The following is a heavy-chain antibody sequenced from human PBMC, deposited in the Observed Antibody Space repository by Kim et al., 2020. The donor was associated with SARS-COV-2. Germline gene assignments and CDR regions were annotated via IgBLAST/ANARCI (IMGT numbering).Heavy chain of an antibody. Sequence: KYEADSVKGRFTISRDTRQNPLFLEMSSVRAEDTAVYYCAKDPFNISGGQWGQGTLVTVAS. CDR3: AKDPFNISGGQ. V-gene: IGHV3-23*01. CDR2: K. D-gene: IGHD3-10*01. J-gene: IGHJ4*02.